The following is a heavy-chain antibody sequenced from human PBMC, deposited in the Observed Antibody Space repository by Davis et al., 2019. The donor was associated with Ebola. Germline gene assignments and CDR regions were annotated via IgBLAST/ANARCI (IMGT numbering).Heavy chain of an antibody. J-gene: IGHJ4*02. CDR2: IKQDGSDK. Sequence: GESLKISCTTSGFTFSHSWMSWVRQAPGKGLEWVANIKQDGSDKFYVDSVRGRFTISKDNAKNSLYLQMNSLRAEDTAVYYCARRGGIAAPWLDYWGQGTLVTVSS. CDR1: GFTFSHSW. CDR3: ARRGGIAAPWLDY. D-gene: IGHD6-13*01. V-gene: IGHV3-7*01.